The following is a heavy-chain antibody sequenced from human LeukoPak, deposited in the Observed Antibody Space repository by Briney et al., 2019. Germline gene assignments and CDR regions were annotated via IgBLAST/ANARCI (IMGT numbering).Heavy chain of an antibody. CDR1: GASINGYF. Sequence: KPSETLSLTCSVSGASINGYFWSWVRQTPERGLEWIGYVSHTGATTSNPTLKSRVSITIDMSKSQISLSMTSVTAADSALYYCARDRRGSYYTFDVWGPGTIVSVS. CDR2: VSHTGAT. V-gene: IGHV4-59*01. D-gene: IGHD1-26*01. J-gene: IGHJ3*01. CDR3: ARDRRGSYYTFDV.